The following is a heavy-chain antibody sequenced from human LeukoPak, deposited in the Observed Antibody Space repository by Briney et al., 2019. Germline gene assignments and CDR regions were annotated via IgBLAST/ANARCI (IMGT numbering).Heavy chain of an antibody. CDR1: GGSISSYY. CDR3: AGTYYYDSSGYYRPLNY. CDR2: IYYSGST. D-gene: IGHD3-22*01. V-gene: IGHV4-59*08. J-gene: IGHJ4*02. Sequence: SETLSLTRTVSGGSISSYYWSWIRQPPGKGLEWIGYIYYSGSTNYNPSLKSRVTISVDTSKNQFSLKLSSVTAADTAVYYCAGTYYYDSSGYYRPLNYWGQGTLVTVSS.